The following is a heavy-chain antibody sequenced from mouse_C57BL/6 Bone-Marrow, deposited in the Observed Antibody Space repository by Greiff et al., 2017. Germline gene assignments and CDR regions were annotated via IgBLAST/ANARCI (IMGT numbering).Heavy chain of an antibody. D-gene: IGHD4-1*01. CDR2: IHPNSGST. Sequence: QVQLQQPGAELVKPGASVKLSCKASGYTFTSYWMHWVKQRPGQGLEWIGMIHPNSGSTNYNEKFKSKATLTVDKSSSTAYMQLSSLTSEDSAVYYCARSDNGDGRRFAYWGQGTLVTVSA. CDR3: ARSDNGDGRRFAY. J-gene: IGHJ3*01. CDR1: GYTFTSYW. V-gene: IGHV1-64*01.